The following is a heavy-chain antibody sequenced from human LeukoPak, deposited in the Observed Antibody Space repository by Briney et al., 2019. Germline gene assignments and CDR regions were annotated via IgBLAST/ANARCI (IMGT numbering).Heavy chain of an antibody. Sequence: PGGSLRLSCAASGFTFSSYDMHWVRQATGKGLEWVSAIGTAGDTYYPGSVKGRFTISRENAKNSLYLQMNSLRAGDTAVYYCARGGGAAAGTAAPFDYGGQGTLVTVSS. D-gene: IGHD6-13*01. J-gene: IGHJ4*02. CDR1: GFTFSSYD. CDR3: ARGGGAAAGTAAPFDY. V-gene: IGHV3-13*04. CDR2: IGTAGDT.